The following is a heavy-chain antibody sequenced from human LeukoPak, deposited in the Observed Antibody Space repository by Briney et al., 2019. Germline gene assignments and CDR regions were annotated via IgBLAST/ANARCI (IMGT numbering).Heavy chain of an antibody. D-gene: IGHD3-10*01. CDR2: DYCGGNT. V-gene: IGHV4-61*01. CDR1: GFSVTADSYC. J-gene: IGHJ4*02. CDR3: ARDHFGSLDS. Sequence: SETLSLTCTVSGFSVTADSYCWGWIRQPPGKGLEWIGYDYCGGNTNYDPSLKRRVTISVDTSKNQFSLTLTSVTAADTAVYFCARDHFGSLDSWGQGILVTVSS.